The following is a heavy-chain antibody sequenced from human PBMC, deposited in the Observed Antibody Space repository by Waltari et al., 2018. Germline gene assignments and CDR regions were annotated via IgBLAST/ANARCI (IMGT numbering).Heavy chain of an antibody. CDR3: ARDTRRQIAARSYWYFDL. CDR2: IYYSGSL. Sequence: QLQLQESGPGLVKPSETLSLTCTVSGGSISSSSYYWGWIRQPPGKGLEWIGSIYYSGSLCYSPSLKSRVTISVYRSKNQFALKLRSVTAADTAVYYCARDTRRQIAARSYWYFDLWGRGTLVTVSS. D-gene: IGHD6-6*01. V-gene: IGHV4-39*07. J-gene: IGHJ2*01. CDR1: GGSISSSSYY.